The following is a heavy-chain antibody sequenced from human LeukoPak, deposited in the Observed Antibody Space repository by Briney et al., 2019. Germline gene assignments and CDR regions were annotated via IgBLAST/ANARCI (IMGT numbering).Heavy chain of an antibody. D-gene: IGHD2-2*02. CDR3: ARATVVAGYCTTTRCYKPFDI. J-gene: IGHJ3*02. CDR2: INPSGGST. Sequence: ASVKVSCKASGYTFTSYYMHWVRQPPGQGLEWMGIINPSGGSTSYAHKFQGRVTMTRDTSTSKVYMELSSLRSEDTAVYFCARATVVAGYCTTTRCYKPFDIWGQGTMVTVSS. CDR1: GYTFTSYY. V-gene: IGHV1-46*01.